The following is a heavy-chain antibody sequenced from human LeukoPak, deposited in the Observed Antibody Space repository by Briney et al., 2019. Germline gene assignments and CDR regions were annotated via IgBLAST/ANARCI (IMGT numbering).Heavy chain of an antibody. Sequence: GASVKVSCKASGYTFTSYYMHWVRQAPGQGLEWMGIINPSGGSTSYAQKFQGRVTMTRDTSTSTVYMELSSLRSEDTAVYYCARDFGITIFGVVLNWFDPWGQGTLVTVSS. J-gene: IGHJ5*02. CDR3: ARDFGITIFGVVLNWFDP. D-gene: IGHD3-3*01. CDR1: GYTFTSYY. V-gene: IGHV1-46*01. CDR2: INPSGGST.